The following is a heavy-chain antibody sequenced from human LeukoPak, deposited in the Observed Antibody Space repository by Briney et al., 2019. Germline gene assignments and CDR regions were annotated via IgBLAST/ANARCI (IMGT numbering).Heavy chain of an antibody. V-gene: IGHV3-7*01. CDR1: GFTFSDYW. D-gene: IGHD7-27*01. CDR3: ATHKNWVAGDV. Sequence: GGSLRLSCAASGFTFSDYWMTWVRQAPGKGPEWVASIKEDGSEEYCADSVKGRFTVSRDNAQKSLFLQMNSLRVEDTAVYYCATHKNWVAGDVWGQGTTVSVSS. J-gene: IGHJ6*02. CDR2: IKEDGSEE.